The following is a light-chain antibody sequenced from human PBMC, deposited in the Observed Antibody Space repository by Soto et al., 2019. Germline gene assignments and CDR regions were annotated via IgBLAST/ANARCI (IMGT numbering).Light chain of an antibody. V-gene: IGKV1-5*01. J-gene: IGKJ4*01. Sequence: DIQMTQSPSTLSASVGDRVTITCRASQSISTCLAWYQQKPGQAPKLLIYDASRLETGVPVTFSGSGSGTEFTLTISSLQPDDFATYYCQQYNSYPLTFGGGTKVEIK. CDR3: QQYNSYPLT. CDR2: DAS. CDR1: QSISTC.